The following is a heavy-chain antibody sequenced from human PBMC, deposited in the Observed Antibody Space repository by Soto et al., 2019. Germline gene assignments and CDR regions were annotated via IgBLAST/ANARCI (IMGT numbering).Heavy chain of an antibody. CDR1: GGSSSSYY. J-gene: IGHJ6*02. Sequence: SETLCLPCTVVGGSSSSYYWSWIRQTPGKGLEWIGYIYYSGGTNYNPSLNSRVTISVDTSKIQFSLKLSSVTAADTAVYYCASFSRGDYGERYSWGMDVWGQGTPVTVS. V-gene: IGHV4-59*01. CDR3: ASFSRGDYGERYSWGMDV. D-gene: IGHD4-17*01. CDR2: IYYSGGT.